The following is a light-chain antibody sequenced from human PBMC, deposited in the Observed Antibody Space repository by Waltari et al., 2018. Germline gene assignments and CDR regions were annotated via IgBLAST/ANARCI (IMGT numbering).Light chain of an antibody. CDR2: DAS. V-gene: IGKV3-11*01. CDR3: QQRSDWLLT. Sequence: EIVLTQSPATLSLSPGERATLSCRASQCVSSYLAWYQQKSGQAPRLPIYDASNRATGIQARFSGGGSGTDFTLTISSLEPEDFAVYYCQQRSDWLLTFGGGTKVEIK. J-gene: IGKJ4*01. CDR1: QCVSSY.